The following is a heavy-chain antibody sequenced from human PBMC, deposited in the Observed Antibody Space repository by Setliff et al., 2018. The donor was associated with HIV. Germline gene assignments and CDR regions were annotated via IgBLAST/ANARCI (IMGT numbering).Heavy chain of an antibody. CDR1: GYTFTVSY. CDR3: ARDGLLVAGIRFDY. V-gene: IGHV1-69*13. Sequence: SVKVSCKASGYTFTVSYLHWVQQAPGQGLEWMGGIIPIFSTSNYAQRFQGRVTITADESTSTAYMELSSLRSEDTAVYYCARDGLLVAGIRFDYWGQGTLVTVSS. CDR2: IIPIFSTS. D-gene: IGHD6-19*01. J-gene: IGHJ4*02.